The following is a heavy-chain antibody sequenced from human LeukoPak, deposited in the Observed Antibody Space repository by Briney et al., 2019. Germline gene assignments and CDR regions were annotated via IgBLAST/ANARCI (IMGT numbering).Heavy chain of an antibody. CDR1: GGSISGGGYF. V-gene: IGHV4-61*08. J-gene: IGHJ6*03. CDR2: IYYSGST. Sequence: SQTLSLTCTVSGGSISGGGYFWTWIRQPPGKGLEWIGYIYYSGSTNYNPSLKSRVTISVDTSKNQFSLKLSSVTAADTAVYYCARVREYSSSFYYYYYMDVWGKGTTVTVSS. CDR3: ARVREYSSSFYYYYYMDV. D-gene: IGHD6-6*01.